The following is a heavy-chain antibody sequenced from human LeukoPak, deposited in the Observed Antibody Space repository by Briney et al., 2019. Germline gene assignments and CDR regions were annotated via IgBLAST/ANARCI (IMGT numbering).Heavy chain of an antibody. Sequence: PSETLSLTCAVSGGSISSGDYYWSWIRQPPGKGLEWIGYIYYSGSTNYNPSLKSRVTISVDTSKNQISLKLSSVTAADTAVYYCARVGIAVAGTGYYYYGMDVWGQGTTVTVSS. D-gene: IGHD6-19*01. CDR1: GGSISSGDYY. V-gene: IGHV4-61*08. J-gene: IGHJ6*02. CDR2: IYYSGST. CDR3: ARVGIAVAGTGYYYYGMDV.